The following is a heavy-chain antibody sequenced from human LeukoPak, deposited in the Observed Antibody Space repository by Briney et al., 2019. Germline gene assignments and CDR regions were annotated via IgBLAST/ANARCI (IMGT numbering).Heavy chain of an antibody. CDR2: IKQDGSEK. Sequence: GGSLRLSCAASGFTFSSFWMSWVRQAPGKGLEGVANIKQDGSEKYYVDSVKGRFTISRDNAKNSLYLQMNSLRAEDTAVYYCARDSTASNFDYWGQGTLVTVSS. D-gene: IGHD2-2*01. J-gene: IGHJ4*02. CDR3: ARDSTASNFDY. CDR1: GFTFSSFW. V-gene: IGHV3-7*01.